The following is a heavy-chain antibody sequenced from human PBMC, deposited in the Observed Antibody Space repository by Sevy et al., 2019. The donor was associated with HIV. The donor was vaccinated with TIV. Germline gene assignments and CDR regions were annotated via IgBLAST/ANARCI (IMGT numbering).Heavy chain of an antibody. J-gene: IGHJ6*03. V-gene: IGHV5-10-1*01. D-gene: IGHD4-17*01. CDR3: ARRAVSYGDFYCNYYMDV. Sequence: GESLKISCKGSGYSFTSYWISWVRQMPGKGLEWMGRIDPSDSYTNYSPSFQGHVTISADKSISTAYLQWSSLKASDTAMYYCARRAVSYGDFYCNYYMDVWGKGTTVTVSS. CDR1: GYSFTSYW. CDR2: IDPSDSYT.